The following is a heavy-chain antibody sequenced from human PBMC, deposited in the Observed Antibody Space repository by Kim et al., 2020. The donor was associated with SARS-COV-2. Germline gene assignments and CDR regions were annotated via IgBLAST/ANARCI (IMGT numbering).Heavy chain of an antibody. J-gene: IGHJ4*02. CDR1: GYTFTGYY. V-gene: IGHV1-2*02. Sequence: ASVKVSCKASGYTFTGYYMHWVRQAPGQGLEWMGWINPNSGGTNYAQKFQGRVTMTRDTSISTAYMELSRLRSDDTAVYYCAREGSSGWKYFDYWGQGTLVTVSS. CDR3: AREGSSGWKYFDY. CDR2: INPNSGGT. D-gene: IGHD6-19*01.